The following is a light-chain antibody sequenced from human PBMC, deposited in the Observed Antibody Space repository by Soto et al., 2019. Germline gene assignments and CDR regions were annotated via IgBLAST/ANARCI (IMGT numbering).Light chain of an antibody. Sequence: EIILTQSPDTLSVSPVERATLSCMASQTVSSNYLAWCQQRPGQAPSLLIYGAFTRATGVPARFSGSGSGADFTLTISSLQPEDFATYYCQQSYSTPSITFGQGTRLEIK. V-gene: IGKV3D-7*01. CDR3: QQSYSTPSIT. CDR1: QTVSSNY. CDR2: GAF. J-gene: IGKJ5*01.